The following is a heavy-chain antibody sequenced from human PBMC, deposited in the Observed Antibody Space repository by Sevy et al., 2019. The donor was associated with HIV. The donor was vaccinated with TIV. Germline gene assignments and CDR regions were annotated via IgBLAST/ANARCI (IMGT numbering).Heavy chain of an antibody. Sequence: SETLSLTCTVSGDSTNLYYWNWIRQPPGKGLEWIGYIYYSGTTNYNPSLKSRVTISVDTSTNQISLVLTSVTAADTAIYYCARDRTRDTNGWSFDYWGQGTLVTVSS. CDR1: GDSTNLYY. CDR3: ARDRTRDTNGWSFDY. V-gene: IGHV4-59*01. D-gene: IGHD6-19*01. J-gene: IGHJ4*02. CDR2: IYYSGTT.